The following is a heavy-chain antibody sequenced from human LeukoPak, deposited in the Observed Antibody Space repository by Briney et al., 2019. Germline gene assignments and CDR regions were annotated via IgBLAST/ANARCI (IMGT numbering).Heavy chain of an antibody. CDR3: ARVQRGWFGELLWFDP. CDR2: INHSGST. J-gene: IGHJ5*02. Sequence: SETLSLTCAVYGGSFSGYYWSWIRQPPGKGLEWIGEINHSGSTNYNPSLKSRVTISVDASKNQFSLKLSSVTAADTAVYYCARVQRGWFGELLWFDPWGQGTLVTVSS. CDR1: GGSFSGYY. V-gene: IGHV4-34*01. D-gene: IGHD3-10*01.